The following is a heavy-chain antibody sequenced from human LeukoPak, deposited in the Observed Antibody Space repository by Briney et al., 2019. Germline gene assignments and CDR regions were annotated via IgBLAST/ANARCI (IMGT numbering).Heavy chain of an antibody. CDR3: AVYIWLGELPLDY. V-gene: IGHV4-34*01. CDR2: INHSGST. CDR1: GGSFSGYY. J-gene: IGHJ4*02. Sequence: SETLSLTCAVYGGSFSGYYWSWIRQPPGKGLEWIGEINHSGSTNYNPSLKSRVTISVDTSKNQFSLELSSVTAADTAVYYCAVYIWLGELPLDYWGQGTLVTVSS. D-gene: IGHD3-10*01.